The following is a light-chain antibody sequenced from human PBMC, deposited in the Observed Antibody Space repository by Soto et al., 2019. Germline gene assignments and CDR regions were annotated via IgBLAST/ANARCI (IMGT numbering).Light chain of an antibody. J-gene: IGLJ3*02. CDR2: DVI. CDR3: TSFTSTNTRWV. CDR1: RSDVGTYNF. V-gene: IGLV2-14*03. Sequence: QSALTQPASVSGSPGQPITISCTGTRSDVGTYNFVSWYQQHTGKAPKLIIYDVINRPSGVSNRFSGSKSGNTASLTISGLQADDESDYYCTSFTSTNTRWVFGGGTKLTVL.